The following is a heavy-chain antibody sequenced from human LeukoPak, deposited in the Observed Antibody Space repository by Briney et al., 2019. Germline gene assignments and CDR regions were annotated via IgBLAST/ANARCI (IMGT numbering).Heavy chain of an antibody. Sequence: PGGSLRLSCAASGFTFSAYSINWVRQALGKGLEWISHISSGGNTYYADSVKGRFTISRDSSKNTLYLQMNSLRAEDTAVYFCAKVTISYNSGWYFDYWGQGTLVTVSS. CDR1: GFTFSAYS. J-gene: IGHJ4*02. V-gene: IGHV3-23*01. CDR3: AKVTISYNSGWYFDY. D-gene: IGHD6-19*01. CDR2: ISSGGNT.